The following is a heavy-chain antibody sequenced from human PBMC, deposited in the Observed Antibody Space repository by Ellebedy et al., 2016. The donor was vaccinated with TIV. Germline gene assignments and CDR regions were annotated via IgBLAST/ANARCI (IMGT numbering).Heavy chain of an antibody. V-gene: IGHV3-7*01. CDR2: IKQGGSET. D-gene: IGHD4-17*01. CDR1: GFIFRSHW. J-gene: IGHJ4*02. Sequence: PGGSLRLSCAASGFIFRSHWMSWVRQAPGKGLEWVANIKQGGSETYYVDSVKGRFTISRDSATNSVFLQMSSLRAEDTAVYYCTRGPDYGDRTDYFDYWGQGTLVTVSS. CDR3: TRGPDYGDRTDYFDY.